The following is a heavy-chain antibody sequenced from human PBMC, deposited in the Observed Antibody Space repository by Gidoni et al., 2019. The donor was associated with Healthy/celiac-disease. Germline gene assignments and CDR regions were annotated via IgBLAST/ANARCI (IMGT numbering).Heavy chain of an antibody. CDR3: AKLPPYYDFWSGYYGAYFQH. CDR1: GFTFSSYA. CDR2: ISGSGGST. Sequence: EVQLLESGGGLVQPGGSLRLSCAASGFTFSSYAMRWVRQAPGKGLGWVSAISGSGGSTYYADSVKGRFTISRDNSKNTLYLQMNSLRAEDTAVYYCAKLPPYYDFWSGYYGAYFQHWGQGTLVTVSS. D-gene: IGHD3-3*01. V-gene: IGHV3-23*01. J-gene: IGHJ1*01.